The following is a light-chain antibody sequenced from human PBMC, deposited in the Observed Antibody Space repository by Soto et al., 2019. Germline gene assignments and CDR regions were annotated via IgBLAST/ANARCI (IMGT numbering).Light chain of an antibody. Sequence: DIQMTQSPSSLSASVGDRVTITCRASQNINNYLNWYQQKPGKAPKLLIYAASSLQSGVPSRSSGSGSGTDLTLTISSLQPEDFATYYCQQSYSIPLTFGGGTKVQIK. J-gene: IGKJ4*01. CDR2: AAS. CDR3: QQSYSIPLT. CDR1: QNINNY. V-gene: IGKV1-39*01.